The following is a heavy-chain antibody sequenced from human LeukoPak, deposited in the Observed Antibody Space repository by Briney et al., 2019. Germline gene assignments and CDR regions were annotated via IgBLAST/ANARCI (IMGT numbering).Heavy chain of an antibody. J-gene: IGHJ3*02. CDR1: GFTFSSYG. V-gene: IGHV3-48*03. CDR2: ISSSGSTI. Sequence: PGGSLRLSCAASGFTFSSYGMNWVRQAPGKGLEWVSYISSSGSTIYYADSVKGRFTISRDNAKNSLYLQMNSLRAEDTAVYYCARDDYDYVWGSYRFDAFDIWGQGTMVTVSS. CDR3: ARDDYDYVWGSYRFDAFDI. D-gene: IGHD3-16*02.